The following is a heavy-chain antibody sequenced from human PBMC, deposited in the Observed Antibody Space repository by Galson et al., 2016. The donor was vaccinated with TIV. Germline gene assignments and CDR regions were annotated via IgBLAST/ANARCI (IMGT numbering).Heavy chain of an antibody. J-gene: IGHJ4*02. CDR1: GFSFRSYW. Sequence: SLRLSCAASGFSFRSYWMSWVRQAPGKGLQWVANIKEDGSEIYYVDSVKGRFTISRDNAKNSLYLQMSSLRAEDTAMYYCSRDLTTGNPGYDYWGPGTLVTVSS. V-gene: IGHV3-7*01. CDR3: SRDLTTGNPGYDY. D-gene: IGHD1-1*01. CDR2: IKEDGSEI.